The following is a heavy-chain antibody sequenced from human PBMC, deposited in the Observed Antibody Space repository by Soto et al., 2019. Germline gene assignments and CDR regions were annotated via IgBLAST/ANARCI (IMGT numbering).Heavy chain of an antibody. CDR3: AKYSGSYFEAFDI. D-gene: IGHD1-26*01. Sequence: SETLSLTCAVYGGSFSGYYWSWIRQPPGKGLEWIGEINHSGSTNYNPSLKSRVTISVDTSKNQFSLKLSSVTAADTAVYYCAKYSGSYFEAFDIWGQGTMVTVSS. CDR2: INHSGST. V-gene: IGHV4-34*01. CDR1: GGSFSGYY. J-gene: IGHJ3*02.